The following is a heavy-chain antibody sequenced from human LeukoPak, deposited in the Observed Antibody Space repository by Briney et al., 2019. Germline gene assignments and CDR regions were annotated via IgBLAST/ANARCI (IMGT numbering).Heavy chain of an antibody. CDR3: ARDGSGWTDDDAFDV. D-gene: IGHD6-19*01. CDR2: IYTSGRT. J-gene: IGHJ3*01. Sequence: PSETLSLTCTVSGASINSHYWNWIRQPGGKGLEWIGRIYTSGRTKYNPSLKSRVTIPVDKSKNQFSLNLTSVTAADTAVYYCARDGSGWTDDDAFDVWGQGTMVTVSS. CDR1: GASINSHY. V-gene: IGHV4-4*07.